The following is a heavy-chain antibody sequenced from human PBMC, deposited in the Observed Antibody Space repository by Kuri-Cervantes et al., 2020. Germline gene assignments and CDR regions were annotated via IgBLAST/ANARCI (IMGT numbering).Heavy chain of an antibody. CDR1: GGSISSGGYS. D-gene: IGHD5-18*01. CDR3: ATTQRGYIYGYPKPFDY. V-gene: IGHV4-30-2*03. CDR2: IYHSGST. J-gene: IGHJ4*02. Sequence: SCAVSGGSISSGGYSWSWIRQPPGKGLECIGYIYHSGSTYYNPSLKSRVTISVDTSKNQFSLKMSYVTAADTAVYYCATTQRGYIYGYPKPFDYWGQGTLVTVSS.